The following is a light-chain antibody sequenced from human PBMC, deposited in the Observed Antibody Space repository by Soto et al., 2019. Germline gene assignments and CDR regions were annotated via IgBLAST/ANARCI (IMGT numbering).Light chain of an antibody. CDR2: DAS. V-gene: IGKV3-15*01. CDR1: QNIRSS. Sequence: EVVMTQSPASLSASPGERVTLSCRASQNIRSSLAWYQQRPGQAPRLLIYDASPRATGIPPRFSGGGSGTEFTVTISSLQSEDFAIYYCQQYDIWPPYTFGQGTKVEF. J-gene: IGKJ2*01. CDR3: QQYDIWPPYT.